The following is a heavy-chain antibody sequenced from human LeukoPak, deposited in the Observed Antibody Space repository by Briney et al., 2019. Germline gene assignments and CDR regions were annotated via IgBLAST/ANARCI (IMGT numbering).Heavy chain of an antibody. CDR2: ISSSSSYI. J-gene: IGHJ5*02. CDR3: ARDRGQQLVRGVGWFDP. V-gene: IGHV3-21*01. CDR1: GFTFSSYS. Sequence: GGSLRLSCAASGFTFSSYSMNWVRQAPGKGLEWVSSISSSSSYIYYADSVKGRFTISRDNAKNSLYLQMNSLRAEDTAVYYCARDRGQQLVRGVGWFDPWGQGTLVTVSS. D-gene: IGHD6-6*01.